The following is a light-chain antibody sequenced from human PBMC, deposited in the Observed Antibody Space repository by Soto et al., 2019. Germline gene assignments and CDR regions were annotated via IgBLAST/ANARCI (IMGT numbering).Light chain of an antibody. CDR3: CSYAGSYSGV. V-gene: IGLV2-11*01. J-gene: IGLJ3*02. Sequence: QSALTQPRSVSGSPGQSVTISWTGTSSDVGGYNFVSWYQQHPGKAPKFLIYDVSKRPSGVPDRFSGSKSGNTASLTISGLQAEDEADYYCCSYAGSYSGVFGGGTKLTVL. CDR1: SSDVGGYNF. CDR2: DVS.